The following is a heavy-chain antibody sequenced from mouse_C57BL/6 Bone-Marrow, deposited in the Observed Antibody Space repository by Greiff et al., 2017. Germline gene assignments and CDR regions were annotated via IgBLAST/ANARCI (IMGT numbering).Heavy chain of an antibody. CDR3: TKDYYGSSVYYYARDD. CDR1: GYTFTDYE. CDR2: IDPETGGT. Sequence: VQLQQSGAELVRPGASVTLSCKASGYTFTDYEMHWVKQTPVHGLEWIGAIDPETGGTAYNQKFKGKAILTADKSSSTAYMELRSLTSEDSAVYYSTKDYYGSSVYYYARDDWGQGTSVTVSS. J-gene: IGHJ4*01. D-gene: IGHD1-1*01. V-gene: IGHV1-15*01.